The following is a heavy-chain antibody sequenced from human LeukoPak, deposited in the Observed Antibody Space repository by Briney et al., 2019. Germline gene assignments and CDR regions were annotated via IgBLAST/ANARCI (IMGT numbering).Heavy chain of an antibody. CDR1: GFSISTTSYY. V-gene: IGHV4-39*01. CDR3: ARLNYYDSSGYYREAFDI. J-gene: IGHJ3*02. CDR2: IFSGAMT. Sequence: SETLSLTCSVSGFSISTTSYYWGWLRQSPGNGLELIANIFSGAMTKTNYNPSLKGRVAISADTSRNRFSLTLTSVTAADTAVYYCARLNYYDSSGYYREAFDIWGQGTMVTVSS. D-gene: IGHD3-22*01.